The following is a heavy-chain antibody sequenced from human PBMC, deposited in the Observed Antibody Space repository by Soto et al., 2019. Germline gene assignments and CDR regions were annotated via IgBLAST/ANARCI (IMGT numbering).Heavy chain of an antibody. J-gene: IGHJ6*02. CDR2: IYDSGST. CDR1: GGSISSGGYS. Sequence: QLQLQESGSGLVKPSQTLSLTCAVSGGSISSGGYSWSWIRQPPGKALEWIGYIYDSGSTYYNPYLKSRVPISVDRYKIQFSLKVSSVTAADTAVYYCAGDVYGRNGMDVWGQGTTVTVSS. V-gene: IGHV4-30-2*01. CDR3: AGDVYGRNGMDV. D-gene: IGHD4-17*01.